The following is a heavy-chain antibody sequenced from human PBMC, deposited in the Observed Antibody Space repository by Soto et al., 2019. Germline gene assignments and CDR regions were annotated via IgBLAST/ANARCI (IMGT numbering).Heavy chain of an antibody. CDR2: IYSGGST. J-gene: IGHJ3*02. V-gene: IGHV3-66*01. D-gene: IGHD5-12*01. Sequence: GGSLRHSCAASGFTVSSNYMSWVRQAPGKGLEWVSVIYSGGSTYYADSVKGRFTISRDNSKNTLYLQMNSLRAEDTAVYYCAREDGYRGGDAFDIWGQGTMVTVSS. CDR3: AREDGYRGGDAFDI. CDR1: GFTVSSNY.